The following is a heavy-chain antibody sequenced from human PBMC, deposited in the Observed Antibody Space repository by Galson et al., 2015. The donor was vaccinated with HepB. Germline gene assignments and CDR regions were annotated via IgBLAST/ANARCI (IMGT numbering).Heavy chain of an antibody. D-gene: IGHD4-17*01. CDR2: ISYDGSNK. CDR3: AKDLRSNYYYYGMDV. J-gene: IGHJ6*02. V-gene: IGHV3-30*18. CDR1: GFTFSSYG. Sequence: SLRLSCAASGFTFSSYGMHWVRQAPGKGLEWVAVISYDGSNKYYADSVKGRFTISRDNSKNTLYLQMNSLRAEDTAVYYCAKDLRSNYYYYGMDVWGQGTTVTVSS.